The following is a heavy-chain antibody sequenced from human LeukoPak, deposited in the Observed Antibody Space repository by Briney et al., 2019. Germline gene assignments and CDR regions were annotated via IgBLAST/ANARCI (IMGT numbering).Heavy chain of an antibody. CDR2: LSGSGGST. V-gene: IGHV3-23*01. D-gene: IGHD3-10*02. J-gene: IGHJ4*02. Sequence: HSGGSLRLSCETSGFSINNYAMSWVRQAPGKGLEWVSTLSGSGGSTYSADSVKGRFTISRDNSKNTLYLQMNSLRVEDTAIYYCTRGMLRQPPDYWGQGMLVTVSS. CDR3: TRGMLRQPPDY. CDR1: GFSINNYA.